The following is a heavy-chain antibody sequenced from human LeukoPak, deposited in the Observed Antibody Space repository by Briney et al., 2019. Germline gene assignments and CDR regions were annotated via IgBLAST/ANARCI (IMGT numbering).Heavy chain of an antibody. Sequence: HPGGSLRLSCAASGFTFDDYAMHWVRQAPGKGLEWVSGISWNSGSIGCADSVKGRLTISRDNAKNSLYLQMNSLRADDTALYYCAKGATSGWSNAVGYWGQGTLVTVSS. J-gene: IGHJ4*02. D-gene: IGHD6-19*01. CDR2: ISWNSGSI. CDR1: GFTFDDYA. V-gene: IGHV3-9*01. CDR3: AKGATSGWSNAVGY.